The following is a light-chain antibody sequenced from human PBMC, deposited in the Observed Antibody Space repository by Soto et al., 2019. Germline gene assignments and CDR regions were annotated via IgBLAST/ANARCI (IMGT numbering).Light chain of an antibody. V-gene: IGKV3-15*01. CDR1: QSVSSK. Sequence: EIVMTQSPATLSVSPGERATLSCRASQSVSSKLAWYQQKPGQAPRVLIYGASTRATGIPARFSGSGSGTEFTLTFSSLQTEDFAVYYCQHYNDWPPTWTFGQGTKV. J-gene: IGKJ1*01. CDR2: GAS. CDR3: QHYNDWPPTWT.